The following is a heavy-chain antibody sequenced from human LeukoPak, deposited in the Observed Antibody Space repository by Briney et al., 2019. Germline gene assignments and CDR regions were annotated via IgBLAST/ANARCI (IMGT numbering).Heavy chain of an antibody. CDR3: AIKSSGLDY. CDR1: GFTFSSYA. J-gene: IGHJ4*02. CDR2: ISYDGSNK. D-gene: IGHD6-19*01. V-gene: IGHV3-30-3*01. Sequence: GGSLRLSCAASGFTFSSYAMHWVRQAPGKGPEWVAVISYDGSNKYYADSVKGRFTISRDNSKNSLYLQMNSLRAEDTAVYYCAIKSSGLDYWGQGTLVTVSS.